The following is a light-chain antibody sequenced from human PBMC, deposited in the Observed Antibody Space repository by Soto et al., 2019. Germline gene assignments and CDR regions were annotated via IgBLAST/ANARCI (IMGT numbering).Light chain of an antibody. J-gene: IGLJ2*01. V-gene: IGLV2-14*03. CDR3: SSYTSANTLV. CDR1: SSAADDHSF. Sequence: QSALTQPAAVSGSPGQSITISCTGISSAADDHSFVSWYQQHPARAPKLLIFDVRNRPSGVSHRFSGAKSGNTASLTISGLQPEDEADYYCSSYTSANTLVFGGGTKLTVL. CDR2: DVR.